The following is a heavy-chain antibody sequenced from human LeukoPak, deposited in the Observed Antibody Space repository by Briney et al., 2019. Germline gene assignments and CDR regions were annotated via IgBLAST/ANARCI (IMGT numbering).Heavy chain of an antibody. Sequence: ASVKVSCKAPGGTFSSYAISWVRQAPGQGLEWMGGIIPIFGTANYAQKFQGRVTITTDESTSTAYMELSSLRSEDTAVYYCAAGTGDRYYYYYMDVWGKGTTVTVSS. V-gene: IGHV1-69*05. CDR1: GGTFSSYA. CDR3: AAGTGDRYYYYYMDV. CDR2: IIPIFGTA. J-gene: IGHJ6*03. D-gene: IGHD7-27*01.